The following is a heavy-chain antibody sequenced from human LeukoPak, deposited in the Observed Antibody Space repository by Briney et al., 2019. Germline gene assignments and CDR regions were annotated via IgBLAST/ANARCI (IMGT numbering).Heavy chain of an antibody. D-gene: IGHD4-23*01. Sequence: SETLSLTCTVSGGSISSGDYYWSWIRQPPGKGLKWIGYIYYSGSTYYNPSLKSRVTISVDTSKNQFSLKLSSVTAADTAVYYCARDDYGGNSGFYYYGMDVWGQGTTVTVSS. V-gene: IGHV4-30-4*01. CDR2: IYYSGST. J-gene: IGHJ6*02. CDR3: ARDDYGGNSGFYYYGMDV. CDR1: GGSISSGDYY.